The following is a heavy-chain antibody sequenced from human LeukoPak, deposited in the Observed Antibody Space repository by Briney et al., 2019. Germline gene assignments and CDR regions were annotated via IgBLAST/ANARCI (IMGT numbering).Heavy chain of an antibody. V-gene: IGHV4-39*01. CDR3: AYSGSYGHLGY. CDR1: GGSISSNAYY. J-gene: IGHJ4*02. CDR2: IYSSVST. D-gene: IGHD1-26*01. Sequence: SGTLSLTCTVSGGSISSNAYYWAWIRQPPGKGLEWIGSIYSSVSTYYNPSLKSRVTISVDTSKNQFSLRLSSVTAADTALYYCAYSGSYGHLGYWGQGIPVTVSS.